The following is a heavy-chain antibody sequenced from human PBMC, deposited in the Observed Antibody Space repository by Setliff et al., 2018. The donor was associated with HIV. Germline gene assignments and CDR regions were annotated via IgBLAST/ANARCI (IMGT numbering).Heavy chain of an antibody. J-gene: IGHJ5*02. CDR3: ARSDVLEFLEWSPEGCFDP. V-gene: IGHV4-39*07. Sequence: PSETLSLTCTVSGGSINSRGYYWGWIRQPPGKGLEWIGSVYHTGSTYYNPSLKSRVTISVDTSKNQFSLKLNSVTAADTAVYFCARSDVLEFLEWSPEGCFDPWGQGTRVTVSS. CDR1: GGSINSRGYY. D-gene: IGHD3-3*02. CDR2: VYHTGST.